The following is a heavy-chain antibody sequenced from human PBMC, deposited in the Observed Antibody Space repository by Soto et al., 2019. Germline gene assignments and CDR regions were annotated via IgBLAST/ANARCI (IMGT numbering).Heavy chain of an antibody. D-gene: IGHD2-2*01. CDR2: INPNSGGT. V-gene: IGHV1-2*02. CDR3: ARARPLYCSSTSCSPTYYYYGMDV. J-gene: IGHJ6*02. CDR1: GYTFTGYY. Sequence: ASVKVSFKASGYTFTGYYMHWLRQAPGQGLEWMGWINPNSGGTNYAQKFQGRVTMTRDTSISTAYMELSRLRSDDTAVYYCARARPLYCSSTSCSPTYYYYGMDVWGQGTTVTV.